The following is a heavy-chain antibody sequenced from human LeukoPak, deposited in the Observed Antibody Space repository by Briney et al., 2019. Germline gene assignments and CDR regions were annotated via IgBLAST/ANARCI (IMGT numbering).Heavy chain of an antibody. V-gene: IGHV3-66*04. CDR1: GFTFSSYA. J-gene: IGHJ4*02. Sequence: GGSLRLSCAASGFTFSSYAMSWVRQAPGKGLEWVSVIYSGGSTYYADSVKGRFTISRDNSKNTLYLQMNSLRAEDTAVYYCARRREFCSSTSCYPFDYWGQGTLVTVSS. CDR3: ARRREFCSSTSCYPFDY. CDR2: IYSGGST. D-gene: IGHD2-2*01.